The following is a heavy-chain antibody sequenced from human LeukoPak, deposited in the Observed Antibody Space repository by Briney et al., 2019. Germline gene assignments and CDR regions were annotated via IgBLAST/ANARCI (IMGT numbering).Heavy chain of an antibody. CDR3: ARDRSEFDY. V-gene: IGHV4-59*01. CDR1: GGSISSYY. Sequence: SETLSLTCTVSGGSISSYYWSWIRQPPGKGLEWIGYIYYSGSTNYNPSLKSRLTISVDTSKNQSSLKLNPVTAADTAVYYCARDRSEFDYWGQGTLVTVSS. CDR2: IYYSGST. J-gene: IGHJ4*02.